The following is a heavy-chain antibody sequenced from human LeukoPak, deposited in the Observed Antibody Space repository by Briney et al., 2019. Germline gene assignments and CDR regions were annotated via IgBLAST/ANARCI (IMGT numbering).Heavy chain of an antibody. CDR3: AREIDYDFWSGSRGYYMDV. Sequence: SETLSLTCTVSGGSISSHYWSWIRQPPGKGLEWIGYIYYSGSTNYNPSLKSRVTISVDTSKNQFSLKLSSETAADTAVYYCAREIDYDFWSGSRGYYMDVWGKGTTVTVSS. CDR1: GGSISSHY. CDR2: IYYSGST. D-gene: IGHD3-3*01. J-gene: IGHJ6*03. V-gene: IGHV4-59*11.